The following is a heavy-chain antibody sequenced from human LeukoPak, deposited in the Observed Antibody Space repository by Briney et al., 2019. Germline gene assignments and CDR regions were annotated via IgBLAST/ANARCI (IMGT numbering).Heavy chain of an antibody. J-gene: IGHJ4*02. Sequence: GESLQIFCKVSGYGFATYWIGWGRQMPGKGLEGMGIIDPDESDNRYSTSFQGQVTISADKSISTSYLQWSSLKASDTAMYYCATPYPREYCSSTTCYFNYWGQGTLVTVSS. D-gene: IGHD2-2*01. CDR2: IDPDESDN. V-gene: IGHV5-51*01. CDR3: ATPYPREYCSSTTCYFNY. CDR1: GYGFATYW.